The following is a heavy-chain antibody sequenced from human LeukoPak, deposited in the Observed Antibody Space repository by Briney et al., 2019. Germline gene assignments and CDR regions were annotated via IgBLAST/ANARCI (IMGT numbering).Heavy chain of an antibody. J-gene: IGHJ4*02. CDR2: ITSPVGRI. Sequence: GGSLRLSCAASGFTFSTYSMNWVRQAPGKGLGWVSSITSPVGRIYYADSLKGRITISRDNARSTLYLQVNSLRAEDTAVYYCATDGRSSGWYGFDYWGQGILVSVSS. CDR3: ATDGRSSGWYGFDY. CDR1: GFTFSTYS. D-gene: IGHD6-19*01. V-gene: IGHV3-21*01.